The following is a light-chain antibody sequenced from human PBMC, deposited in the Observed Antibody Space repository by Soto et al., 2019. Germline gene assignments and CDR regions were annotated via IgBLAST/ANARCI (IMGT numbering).Light chain of an antibody. J-gene: IGKJ2*01. CDR3: QQYTNWPLMYT. CDR2: GVS. CDR1: QSVNNN. Sequence: EIVLTQSPAILSVSPGERATLSCRASQSVNNNLAWYQQKPGQSPRLLIYGVSTRAAGIPGRFSGSGSGTDFTLTISSLQSEDFAVYYCQQYTNWPLMYTFGRGNKLEI. V-gene: IGKV3-15*01.